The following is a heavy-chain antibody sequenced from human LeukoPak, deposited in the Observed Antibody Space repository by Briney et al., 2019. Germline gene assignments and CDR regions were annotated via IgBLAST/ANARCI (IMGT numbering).Heavy chain of an antibody. Sequence: GGSLRLSCVASEFSPTNFWMTWVRRAPGRGLEWVANIKHDGTEKFYVDSVKGRFTISRDNAKNSLYLQMNSLRAEDTAVYYCATFVGIVSGTYTVPGGLLVWGKGTTVTV. J-gene: IGHJ6*03. CDR1: EFSPTNFW. CDR2: IKHDGTEK. D-gene: IGHD2-2*03. CDR3: ATFVGIVSGTYTVPGGLLV. V-gene: IGHV3-7*01.